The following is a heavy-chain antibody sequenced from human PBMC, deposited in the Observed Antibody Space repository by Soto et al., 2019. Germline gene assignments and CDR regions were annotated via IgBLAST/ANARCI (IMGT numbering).Heavy chain of an antibody. J-gene: IGHJ4*02. CDR3: ATSQKGYNWNYFDH. V-gene: IGHV4-30-4*01. CDR2: IYYSGST. D-gene: IGHD1-20*01. CDR1: GGSLSSGDYY. Sequence: TSETLSLTCTVSGGSLSSGDYYWSLIRQPPGKGLEWIGYIYYSGSTSYNPSLKSRVTISVDTSKNQFSLKLSSVTAADTAVYYCATSQKGYNWNYFDHWGQGALVTVSS.